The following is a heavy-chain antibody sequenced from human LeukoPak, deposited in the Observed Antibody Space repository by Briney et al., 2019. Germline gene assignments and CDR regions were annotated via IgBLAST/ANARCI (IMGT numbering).Heavy chain of an antibody. CDR3: ARAYSGSYSAEANYFDY. CDR2: TKQDGSGK. D-gene: IGHD1-26*01. CDR1: GFTFSRYW. J-gene: IGHJ4*02. V-gene: IGHV3-7*01. Sequence: PGGPLTLSCAGSGFTFSRYWRNWVGQATGKGQEGVANTKQDGSGKDYVDSVRGRFTISRDSARSSLYLQVNSLRAEDTAVYYCARAYSGSYSAEANYFDYWGQGTLVTVSS.